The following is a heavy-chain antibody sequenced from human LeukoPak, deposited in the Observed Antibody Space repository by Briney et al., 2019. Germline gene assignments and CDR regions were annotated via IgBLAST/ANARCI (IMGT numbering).Heavy chain of an antibody. J-gene: IGHJ6*03. CDR2: INHSGST. CDR1: GGSFSGYY. CDR3: ARGRLPDFGVVIAPYYYYYYMDV. D-gene: IGHD3-3*01. Sequence: PSETLSLTCAVYGGSFSGYYWSWIRQPPGKGLDWIGEINHSGSTNYNPSLKSRVTISVDTSKNQFSLKLSSVTAADTAVYYCARGRLPDFGVVIAPYYYYYYMDVWGKGTTVTVSS. V-gene: IGHV4-34*01.